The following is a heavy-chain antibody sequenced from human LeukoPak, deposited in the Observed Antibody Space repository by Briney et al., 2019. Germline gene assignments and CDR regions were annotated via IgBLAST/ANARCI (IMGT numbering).Heavy chain of an antibody. CDR2: ISGSGGST. CDR1: GFTFSSYA. Sequence: GGSLRLSCAASGFTFSSYAMSWVRQPAGKGREWVSAISGSGGSTYYADSVKGRFTISRDNSKNTLYLQMNSLRAEDTAVYYCAKESGGDDDWFDPWGQGTLVTVSS. CDR3: AKESGGDDDWFDP. D-gene: IGHD2-21*02. V-gene: IGHV3-23*01. J-gene: IGHJ5*02.